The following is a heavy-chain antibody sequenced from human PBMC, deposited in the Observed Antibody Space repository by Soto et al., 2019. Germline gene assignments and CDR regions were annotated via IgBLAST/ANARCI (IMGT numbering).Heavy chain of an antibody. Sequence: QITLKESGPTLVKPTQTLTLTCTFSVFSLSTSGVGVGGIRQPPGKALEWLALIYWDDDKRYSPSLKSRLTITKDTSKNQVVLTMTNMDPVDTASYYCAHRMTTVVTTEFDYWGQGTLVTVSS. CDR1: VFSLSTSGVG. J-gene: IGHJ4*02. D-gene: IGHD4-17*01. CDR3: AHRMTTVVTTEFDY. CDR2: IYWDDDK. V-gene: IGHV2-5*02.